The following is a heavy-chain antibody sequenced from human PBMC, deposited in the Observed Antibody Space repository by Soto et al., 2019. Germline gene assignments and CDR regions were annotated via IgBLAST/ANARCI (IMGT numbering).Heavy chain of an antibody. J-gene: IGHJ4*02. CDR1: GGSVSSGSYY. CDR2: IYYSGST. CDR3: ARAKGPLDRLPPYYFDY. V-gene: IGHV4-61*01. Sequence: QVQLQESGPGLVKPSETLSLTCTVSGGSVSSGSYYWSWIRQPPGKGLEWIGYIYYSGSTNYNPSLKSRVTISVDTSKNQFSLKLSSVTAADTAVYYCARAKGPLDRLPPYYFDYWGQGTLVTVSS. D-gene: IGHD1-1*01.